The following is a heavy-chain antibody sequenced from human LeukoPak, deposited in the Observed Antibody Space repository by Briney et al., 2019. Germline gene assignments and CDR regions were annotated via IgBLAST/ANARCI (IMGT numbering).Heavy chain of an antibody. CDR1: GGSISSGDYY. CDR3: ARVSGQQLYFY. CDR2: IYYSGST. Sequence: SETLSLTCAVSGGSISSGDYYWSWIRQPPGKGLEWIGYIYYSGSTYYNPSLKSRVTISVDTSKNQFSLKLSSVTAADTAVYYCARVSGQQLYFYWGQGTLVTVSS. J-gene: IGHJ4*02. V-gene: IGHV4-30-4*08. D-gene: IGHD6-13*01.